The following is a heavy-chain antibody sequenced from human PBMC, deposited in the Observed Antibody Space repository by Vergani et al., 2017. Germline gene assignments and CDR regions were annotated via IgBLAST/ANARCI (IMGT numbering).Heavy chain of an antibody. J-gene: IGHJ5*02. D-gene: IGHD3-10*01. CDR3: ARGGRMVRGVINWFDP. Sequence: QVQLQQWGAGLLKPSETLSLTCAVYGGSFSGFYCSWFRQPPGKGLEWFGEINHSGSTNYNPPLKSRVTISVDTSKNQFSLKLSSVTAADTAVYYCARGGRMVRGVINWFDPWGQGTLVTVSS. CDR2: INHSGST. V-gene: IGHV4-34*01. CDR1: GGSFSGFY.